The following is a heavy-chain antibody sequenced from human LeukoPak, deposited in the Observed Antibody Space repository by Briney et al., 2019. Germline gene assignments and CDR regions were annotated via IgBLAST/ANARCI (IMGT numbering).Heavy chain of an antibody. CDR2: IYSGGST. CDR1: GFTVSSNY. D-gene: IGHD6-19*01. J-gene: IGHJ3*02. CDR3: ARGGAVAAAHDAFDI. V-gene: IGHV3-66*01. Sequence: PGGSLRLSCSASGFTVSSNYMSWVRQAPGKGLEWVSAIYSGGSTYYADSVKGRFTISRDNYKNTLYLQMDSLRAEDTAVYYCARGGAVAAAHDAFDIWGQGTMVTVSS.